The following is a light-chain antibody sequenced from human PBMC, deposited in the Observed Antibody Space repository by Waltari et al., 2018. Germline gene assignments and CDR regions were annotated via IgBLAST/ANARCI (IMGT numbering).Light chain of an antibody. V-gene: IGKV1-12*01. CDR2: TAS. CDR1: QNINKW. Sequence: DIQMTQSPSTLSASVGDRVTVTCRASQNINKWLAWYQQKVGEAPKLLIYTASSLQTGVPSRFSGSGSGTDFTLTISSLQPEDFATYYCQQAYSFPWTFGQGTKVEIK. CDR3: QQAYSFPWT. J-gene: IGKJ1*01.